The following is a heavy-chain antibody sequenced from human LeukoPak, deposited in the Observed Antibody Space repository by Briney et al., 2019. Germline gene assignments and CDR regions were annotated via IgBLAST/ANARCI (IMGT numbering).Heavy chain of an antibody. CDR1: GYTFTSYD. Sequence: ASVKVSCKASGYTFTSYDINWVRQATGQGLERMGWMNPNSGNTGYEQKFQGRVTMTRNTSISTAYMELSSLRSEDTAVYYCARVILAVAGSRTIGYWGQGTLVTVSS. D-gene: IGHD6-19*01. CDR2: MNPNSGNT. J-gene: IGHJ4*01. CDR3: ARVILAVAGSRTIGY. V-gene: IGHV1-8*01.